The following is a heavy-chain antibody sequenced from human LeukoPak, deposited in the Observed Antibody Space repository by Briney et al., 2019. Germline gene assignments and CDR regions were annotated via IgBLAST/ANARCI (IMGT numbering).Heavy chain of an antibody. CDR3: AKYGPQDSGSSHFDY. Sequence: PGGSLRLSCAASGFTFSSYWMTWVRQAPGKGLEWVANIKQDGSKKNYVDSVKGRFTISRDNAKNSLYLQMNSLRAEDTAIYYCAKYGPQDSGSSHFDYWGQGALVTVSS. J-gene: IGHJ4*02. D-gene: IGHD1-26*01. V-gene: IGHV3-7*03. CDR2: IKQDGSKK. CDR1: GFTFSSYW.